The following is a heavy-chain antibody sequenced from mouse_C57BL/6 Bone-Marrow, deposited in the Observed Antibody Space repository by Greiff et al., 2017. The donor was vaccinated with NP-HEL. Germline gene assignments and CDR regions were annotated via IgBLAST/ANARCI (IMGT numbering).Heavy chain of an antibody. D-gene: IGHD2-5*01. V-gene: IGHV5-17*01. J-gene: IGHJ3*01. Sequence: EVQVVESGGGLVKPGGSLKLSCAASGFTFSDYGMHWVRQAPEKGLEWVAYISSGSSTIYYADTVKGRFTISRDNAKNTLFLQMTSLRSEDTAMYYCARSYYSNYCWFAYWGQGTLVTVSA. CDR3: ARSYYSNYCWFAY. CDR2: ISSGSSTI. CDR1: GFTFSDYG.